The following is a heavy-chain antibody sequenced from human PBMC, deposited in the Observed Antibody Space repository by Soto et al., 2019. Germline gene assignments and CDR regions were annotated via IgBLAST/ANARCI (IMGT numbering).Heavy chain of an antibody. Sequence: ASVKVSCKASGYTFTSYGISWVRQAPGQGLEWMGWISAYNGNTNYAQKLQGRVTMTTETSTSTAYMELRSLRSDDTAVYYCARVLSSGYYEHATYYYYYYGMDVWGQGTTVTVSS. CDR3: ARVLSSGYYEHATYYYYYYGMDV. J-gene: IGHJ6*02. CDR1: GYTFTSYG. CDR2: ISAYNGNT. D-gene: IGHD3-22*01. V-gene: IGHV1-18*01.